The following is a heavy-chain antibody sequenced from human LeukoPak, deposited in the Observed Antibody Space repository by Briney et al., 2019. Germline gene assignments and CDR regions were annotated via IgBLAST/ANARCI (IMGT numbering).Heavy chain of an antibody. V-gene: IGHV3-48*03. Sequence: PGGSLRLSCAASGFTFSSYEMNWVRQAPGKGLEWASYISSSGSTIYYADSVKGRFTISRDNAKNSLYLQVNSLRAEDTAVYYCARGPFGVVIKLIDYWGQGTLVTVSS. CDR1: GFTFSSYE. CDR2: ISSSGSTI. J-gene: IGHJ4*02. D-gene: IGHD3-3*01. CDR3: ARGPFGVVIKLIDY.